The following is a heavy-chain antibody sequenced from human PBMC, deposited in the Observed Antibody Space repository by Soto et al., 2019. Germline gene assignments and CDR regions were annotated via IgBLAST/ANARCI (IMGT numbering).Heavy chain of an antibody. D-gene: IGHD2-15*01. V-gene: IGHV4-39*01. J-gene: IGHJ5*02. Sequence: SETLSLTCTVSGGSISSSSYYWGWIRQPPGKGLEWIGSIYYSGSTYYNPSLKSRVTISVDTSKNQFSLKLSSVTAADTAVYYCARHLSSLLGYCSGGSCYRTWFDPWGQGTLVTVSS. CDR2: IYYSGST. CDR1: GGSISSSSYY. CDR3: ARHLSSLLGYCSGGSCYRTWFDP.